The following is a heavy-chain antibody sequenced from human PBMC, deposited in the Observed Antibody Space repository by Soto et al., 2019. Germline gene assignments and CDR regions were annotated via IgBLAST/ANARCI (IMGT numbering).Heavy chain of an antibody. V-gene: IGHV1-69*12. D-gene: IGHD3-22*01. J-gene: IGHJ1*01. Sequence: QVQLVQSGAEVKKPGSSVKVSCKASGGTFSNYAIAWVRQAPGQGLEWMGGLIPISGTANYAQKFQGRVTITADESTSTAYMELRSLRSEDTAVYYCARGPYGYYEKSGNYYAKYFQHWGQGTLVTVSS. CDR2: LIPISGTA. CDR1: GGTFSNYA. CDR3: ARGPYGYYEKSGNYYAKYFQH.